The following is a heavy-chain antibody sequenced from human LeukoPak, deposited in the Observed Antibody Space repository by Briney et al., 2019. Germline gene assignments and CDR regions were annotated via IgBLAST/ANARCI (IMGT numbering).Heavy chain of an antibody. CDR1: GFTFSNYA. V-gene: IGHV3-23*01. CDR2: ITSNGGST. Sequence: GGSLRLSCAASGFTFSNYAMNWVRQAPGKGQEWVSTITSNGGSTYYADSVEGRFTISRDNSKNTLYLHMNSVRAEDTAVYYCAKGGCSASCYSTYWAQGTLVTVSS. J-gene: IGHJ4*02. CDR3: AKGGCSASCYSTY. D-gene: IGHD2-2*02.